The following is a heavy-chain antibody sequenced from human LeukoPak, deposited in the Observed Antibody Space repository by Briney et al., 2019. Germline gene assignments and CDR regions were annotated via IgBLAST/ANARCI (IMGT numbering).Heavy chain of an antibody. Sequence: GGSLRLSCAASGFTFSSYAMHWVRQAPGEGLEWVAVISYDGSNKYYADSVKGRFTISRDNSKNTLYLQMNSLRAEDTAVYYCARGTTLSHWAAWGQGTLVTVSS. V-gene: IGHV3-30*04. CDR1: GFTFSSYA. J-gene: IGHJ5*02. CDR3: ARGTTLSHWAA. D-gene: IGHD7-27*01. CDR2: ISYDGSNK.